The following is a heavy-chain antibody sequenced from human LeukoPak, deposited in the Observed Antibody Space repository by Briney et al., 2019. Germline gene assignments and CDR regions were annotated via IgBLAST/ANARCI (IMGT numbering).Heavy chain of an antibody. V-gene: IGHV3-21*01. Sequence: GGSLRLSCAASGFTFRNYAMSWVRQAPGKGLEWVSSISSSSSYIYYADSVKGRFTISRDNAKNSLYLQMNSLRAEDTAVYYCARVLGVPAAILGWFDPWGQGTLVTVSS. CDR3: ARVLGVPAAILGWFDP. D-gene: IGHD2-2*02. CDR2: ISSSSSYI. CDR1: GFTFRNYA. J-gene: IGHJ5*02.